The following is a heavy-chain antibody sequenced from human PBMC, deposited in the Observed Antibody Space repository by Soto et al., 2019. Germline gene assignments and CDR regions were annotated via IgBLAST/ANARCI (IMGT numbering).Heavy chain of an antibody. CDR2: FYSGGTS. D-gene: IGHD2-21*01. CDR3: TTDSLWSPSRFDP. V-gene: IGHV3-53*01. Sequence: EVQVVVSGGGLVQSGGSLRLSCVVSGFNVSSNFMTWVRQDPGKGLEWVSEFYSGGTSYYADSVKGRFTISRDNSKNTVFLQMNNLRADDTAVYYCTTDSLWSPSRFDPWGQGTPVTVSS. CDR1: GFNVSSNF. J-gene: IGHJ5*02.